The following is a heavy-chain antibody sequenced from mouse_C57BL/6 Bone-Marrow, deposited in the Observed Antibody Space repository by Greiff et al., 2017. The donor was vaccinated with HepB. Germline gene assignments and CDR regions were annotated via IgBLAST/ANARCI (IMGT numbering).Heavy chain of an antibody. J-gene: IGHJ4*01. CDR1: GFTFSNYW. V-gene: IGHV6-3*01. Sequence: EVMLVESGGGLVQPGGSMKLSCVASGFTFSNYWMNWVRQSPEKGLEWVAQIRLKSDNYATHYAESVKGRFTISRDDSKSSVYLQMNNLRAEDTGIYYCTGYYYYGSCYAMDYWGQGTSVTVSS. D-gene: IGHD1-1*01. CDR2: IRLKSDNYAT. CDR3: TGYYYYGSCYAMDY.